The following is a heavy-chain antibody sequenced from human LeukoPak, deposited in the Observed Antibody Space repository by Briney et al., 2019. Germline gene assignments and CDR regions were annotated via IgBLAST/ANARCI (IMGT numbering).Heavy chain of an antibody. V-gene: IGHV3-23*01. CDR2: ISATGLST. J-gene: IGHJ4*02. D-gene: IGHD6-6*01. CDR3: ARDGRGSIAALHYFDY. CDR1: DFAFTSSG. Sequence: GGSLTLSCTASDFAFTSSGMSWVRQVPGTGLEWVSFISATGLSTYYADSVKGRFTVSRDNSKNTLYLQMNSLRAEDTAVYYCARDGRGSIAALHYFDYWGQGTLVTVSS.